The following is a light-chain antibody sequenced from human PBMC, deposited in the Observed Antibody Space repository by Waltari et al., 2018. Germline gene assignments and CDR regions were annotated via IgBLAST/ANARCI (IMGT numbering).Light chain of an antibody. V-gene: IGKV2-28*01. CDR1: QSLLHRNGNNY. CDR2: LGS. CDR3: MQSLQTLWT. Sequence: DIQVTQSPLSLPVTPVEPASISCRSSQSLLHRNGNNYLAWYLQNPRQSPQLLIYLGSNRASGGPDRFSGSGSGTDFTLRISRVEAEDVGVYYCMQSLQTLWTFGPGTKVEIK. J-gene: IGKJ1*01.